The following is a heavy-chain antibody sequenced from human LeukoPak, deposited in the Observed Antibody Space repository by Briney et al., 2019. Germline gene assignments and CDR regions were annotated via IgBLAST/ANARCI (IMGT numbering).Heavy chain of an antibody. Sequence: GGSLRLSCAASGFTFSSYSMNWVRQATGKGLEWVSSISSSSSYIYYADSVKGRFTISRDNAKNSLYLQMNSLRAEDTAVYYCARGGYDYVWGSYRQIDYWGQGTLVTVSS. CDR2: ISSSSSYI. J-gene: IGHJ4*02. CDR3: ARGGYDYVWGSYRQIDY. V-gene: IGHV3-21*01. D-gene: IGHD3-16*02. CDR1: GFTFSSYS.